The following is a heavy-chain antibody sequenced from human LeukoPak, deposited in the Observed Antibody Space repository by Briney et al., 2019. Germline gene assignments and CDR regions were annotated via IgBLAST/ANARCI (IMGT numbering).Heavy chain of an antibody. J-gene: IGHJ4*02. Sequence: GGSLRLSCAASGFTFSSYAMSWVRQAPGKGLEWVSAISGSGGSTHYADSVKGRFTISRDNSKNTLYLQLNSLRAEDTAVYYCAREVAAADDCWGQGTLVTVSS. CDR1: GFTFSSYA. CDR2: ISGSGGST. CDR3: AREVAAADDC. D-gene: IGHD6-13*01. V-gene: IGHV3-23*01.